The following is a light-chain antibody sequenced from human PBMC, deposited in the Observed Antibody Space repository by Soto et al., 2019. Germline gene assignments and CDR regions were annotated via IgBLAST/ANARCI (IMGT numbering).Light chain of an antibody. J-gene: IGKJ5*01. V-gene: IGKV3-11*01. CDR3: QQHSNWPPIT. CDR1: QFVGRS. CDR2: DAS. Sequence: ETVFTQSPATLSLSPGERATLSCRASQFVGRSLAWYQQKPGQAPRLLIYDASDRATGIPGRFSGSGSGTDFTLTISSLEPEDFAVYYCQQHSNWPPITFGQGTRLEIK.